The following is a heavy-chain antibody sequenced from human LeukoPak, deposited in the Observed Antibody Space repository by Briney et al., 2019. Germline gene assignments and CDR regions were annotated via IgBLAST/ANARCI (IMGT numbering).Heavy chain of an antibody. CDR3: ARDSPHKDAFDI. Sequence: SVKVSCKASGGTFSSYAISWVRQAPGQGLEWMGRIIPILGIANYAQKFQGRVTITADKSTSTAYMELSSLRSEDTAVYYCARDSPHKDAFDIWGQGTMVTVSS. CDR1: GGTFSSYA. V-gene: IGHV1-69*04. CDR2: IIPILGIA. J-gene: IGHJ3*02.